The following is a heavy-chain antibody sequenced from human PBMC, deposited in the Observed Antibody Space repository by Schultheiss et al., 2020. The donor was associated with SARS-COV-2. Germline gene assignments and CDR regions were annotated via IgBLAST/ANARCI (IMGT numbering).Heavy chain of an antibody. CDR1: GGSFSGYY. CDR2: TYYRSKWYI. D-gene: IGHD1-1*01. V-gene: IGHV6-1*01. CDR3: ARGQPFDY. Sequence: SETLSLTCAVYGGSFSGYYWNWIRQSPSGGLEWLGRTYYRSKWYIDYGASVKSRISINPDTSKNQVSLQLDSVTPEDTAVYYCARGQPFDYWGQGTLVTVSS. J-gene: IGHJ4*02.